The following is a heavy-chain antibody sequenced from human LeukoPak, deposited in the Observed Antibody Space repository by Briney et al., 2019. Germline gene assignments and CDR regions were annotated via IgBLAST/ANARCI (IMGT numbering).Heavy chain of an antibody. V-gene: IGHV3-74*01. CDR1: RFTFSSYW. J-gene: IGHJ4*02. CDR3: ARDRGYTLDY. CDR2: IKSDGSST. D-gene: IGHD5-12*01. Sequence: GGSLRLSCAASRFTFSSYWMHWVRQAPGKGLVWVSYIKSDGSSTNYADFVKGRFTISRDNAKNTLYLQMNSLRAEDTAVSYCARDRGYTLDYWGQGTLVTVSS.